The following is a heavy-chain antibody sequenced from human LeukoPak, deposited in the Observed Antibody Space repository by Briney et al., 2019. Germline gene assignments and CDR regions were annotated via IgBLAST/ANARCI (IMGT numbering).Heavy chain of an antibody. J-gene: IGHJ5*02. CDR3: AREVIAAHNWFDP. CDR2: FYTSGST. CDR1: GASISSGSYS. D-gene: IGHD6-6*01. V-gene: IGHV4-61*02. Sequence: PSQTLSLTCTVSGASISSGSYSWSWIRQPAGKGLEWIGRFYTSGSTNYNPSLKSRVTISADTSNNQFSLKLSSVTAADTAVYYCAREVIAAHNWFDPWGQGTLVTVSS.